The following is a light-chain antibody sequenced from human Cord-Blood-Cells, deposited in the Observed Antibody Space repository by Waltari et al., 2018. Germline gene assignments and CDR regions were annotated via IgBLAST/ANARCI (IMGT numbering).Light chain of an antibody. CDR3: QQYDNLLT. V-gene: IGKV1-33*01. CDR1: QDISNY. CDR2: DAS. Sequence: TQMTQSPSSLSASVGDRDTITCQASQDISNYLNWYQQKPGKAPKLLIYDASNLETGVPSRFSGSGSGTDFTFTISSLQPEDIATYYCQQYDNLLTFGGGTKVEIK. J-gene: IGKJ4*01.